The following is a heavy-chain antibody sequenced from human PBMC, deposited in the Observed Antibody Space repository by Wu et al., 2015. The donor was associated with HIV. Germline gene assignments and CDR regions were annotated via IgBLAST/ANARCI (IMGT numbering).Heavy chain of an antibody. J-gene: IGHJ5*02. CDR1: GGTFSSYA. V-gene: IGHV1-69*01. CDR2: IIPIFGTA. CDR3: ARSSRGIVVVPAAMFDWFDP. Sequence: QVQLVQSGAEVKKPGASVKVSCKASGGTFSSYAISWVRQAPGQGLEWMGGIIPIFGTANYAQKFQGRVTITADESTSTAYMELSSLRSEDTAVYYCARSSRGIVVVPAAMFDWFDPGAREPWSPSPQ. D-gene: IGHD2-2*01.